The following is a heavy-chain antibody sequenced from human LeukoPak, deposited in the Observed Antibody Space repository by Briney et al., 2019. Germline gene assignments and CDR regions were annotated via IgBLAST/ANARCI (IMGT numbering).Heavy chain of an antibody. V-gene: IGHV4-61*01. Sequence: TSETLSLTCKVSGGSVGSDSYYWSWIRQPPGQGLEWIGYIHNSGSTKYNASLKSRLTISVDTSKNQFSLEVTSVTAADTAVYYCARTNYGDYNWFDPWGQGTLVTVSS. CDR1: GGSVGSDSYY. J-gene: IGHJ5*02. CDR2: IHNSGST. D-gene: IGHD4-17*01. CDR3: ARTNYGDYNWFDP.